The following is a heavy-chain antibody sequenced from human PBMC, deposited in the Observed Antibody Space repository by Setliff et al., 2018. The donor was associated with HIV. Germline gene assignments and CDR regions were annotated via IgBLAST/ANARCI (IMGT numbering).Heavy chain of an antibody. Sequence: GGSLRLSCAASGFTFSSYSMNWVRQAPGKGLEWVSFISSSSSYIYYADSVRGRFTISRDDAEKSVYLQMNSLRAEDTAVYYCARAGVVEGYYYYYYMDVWGKGTTVTVSS. CDR3: ARAGVVEGYYYYYYMDV. CDR1: GFTFSSYS. D-gene: IGHD2-15*01. J-gene: IGHJ6*03. CDR2: ISSSSSYI. V-gene: IGHV3-21*01.